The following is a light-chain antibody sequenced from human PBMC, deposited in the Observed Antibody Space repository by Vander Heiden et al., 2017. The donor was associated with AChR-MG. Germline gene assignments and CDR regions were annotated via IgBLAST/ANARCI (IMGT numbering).Light chain of an antibody. CDR3: MQSLHNP. V-gene: IGKV2-28*01. J-gene: IGKJ4*01. CDR1: QSLLHSNGYNY. CDR2: LGS. Sequence: DIVMTQSPLSLPVTPGEPASISCRSSQSLLHSNGYNYLDWDLQKPGQSPQLLIYLGSNRDSGVPDRFSGSGSGTDFTLKISRVEAEDVGVYYDMQSLHNPFGGGTKVDIK.